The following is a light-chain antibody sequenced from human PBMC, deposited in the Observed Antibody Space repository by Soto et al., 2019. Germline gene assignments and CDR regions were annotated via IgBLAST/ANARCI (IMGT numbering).Light chain of an antibody. V-gene: IGLV3-21*02. CDR3: QVWHSSSDQGV. Sequence: SYELTQPPSVSVAPGQTARITCGGSNIGSKSVHWYQQKPGQAPVVVVYDDSDRPSGIPERFSGSNSGNTATLTISRVEAGDEADYYCQVWHSSSDQGVFGGGTK. J-gene: IGLJ2*01. CDR1: NIGSKS. CDR2: DDS.